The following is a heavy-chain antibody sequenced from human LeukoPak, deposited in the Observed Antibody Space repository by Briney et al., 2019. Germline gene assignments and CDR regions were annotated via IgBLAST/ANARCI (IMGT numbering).Heavy chain of an antibody. CDR3: ARGGYDFWSGYYLIGDAFDI. CDR1: GGSISSYY. CDR2: IYYSGST. V-gene: IGHV4-59*01. D-gene: IGHD3-3*01. J-gene: IGHJ3*02. Sequence: SETLSLTCTVSGGSISSYYWSWIRQPPGKGLEWIGYIYYSGSTNYNPSLKSRVTISVDTSKNQFSLKLSSVTAADTAVYYCARGGYDFWSGYYLIGDAFDIWGQGTMVTVSS.